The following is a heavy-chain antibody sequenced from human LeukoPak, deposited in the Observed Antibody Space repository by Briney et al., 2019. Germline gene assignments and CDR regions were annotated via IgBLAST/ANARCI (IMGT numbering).Heavy chain of an antibody. V-gene: IGHV1-8*03. CDR3: ARVGYSNSYDY. D-gene: IGHD4-11*01. CDR1: GYTFTNFD. Sequence: VASVKVSCKASGYTFTNFDINWVRQAPGQGLEWMGWMNPNTGNAGYAQNFQDRVTITWDASISTAYMDLSSLRSEDTAVYYCARVGYSNSYDYWGQGTLVTVSS. J-gene: IGHJ4*02. CDR2: MNPNTGNA.